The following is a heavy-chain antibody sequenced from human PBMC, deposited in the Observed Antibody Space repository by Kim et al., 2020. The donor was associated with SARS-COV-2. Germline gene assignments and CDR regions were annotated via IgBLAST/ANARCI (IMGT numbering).Heavy chain of an antibody. CDR1: GYSISSGYY. CDR2: IYHSGST. Sequence: SETLSLTCTVSGYSISSGYYWGWIRQPPGKGLEWIGSIYHSGSTYYNPSLKSRVTISVDTSKNQFSLKLSSVTAADTAVYYCARKGGNSSGYYYSSWYFDLWGRGTLVTVSS. V-gene: IGHV4-38-2*02. D-gene: IGHD3-22*01. CDR3: ARKGGNSSGYYYSSWYFDL. J-gene: IGHJ2*01.